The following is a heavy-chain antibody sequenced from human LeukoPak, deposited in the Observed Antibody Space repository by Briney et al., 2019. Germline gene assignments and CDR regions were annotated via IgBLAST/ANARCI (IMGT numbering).Heavy chain of an antibody. CDR1: GYTFIDHY. CDR2: IDPDTGDT. V-gene: IGHV1-2*02. CDR3: ARAGHNSNSGGYDF. D-gene: IGHD3-22*01. Sequence: ASAKVSCKPSGYTFIDHYLHWVRQAPGQGLESLGWIDPDTGDTNYPQKFQGRVTMTRGTSSSTAYMELNRLRSDDTAVYYCARAGHNSNSGGYDFWGLGTLVTASS. J-gene: IGHJ4*02.